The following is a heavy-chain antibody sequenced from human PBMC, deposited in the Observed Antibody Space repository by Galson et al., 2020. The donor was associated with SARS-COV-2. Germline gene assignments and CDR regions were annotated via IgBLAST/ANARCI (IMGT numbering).Heavy chain of an antibody. CDR1: GGSFSGYY. CDR2: INSSGST. D-gene: IGHD2-8*02. J-gene: IGHJ4*02. CDR3: AREENCFLLVRATRMCYFDD. V-gene: IGHV4-34*01. Sequence: SETLSLTCAVYGGSFSGYYWSWIRQPPGKGLEWIGEINSSGSTNYNPSLKSRVTISVDTSKNHFPLKLSSVTAADTAVYYCAREENCFLLVRATRMCYFDDWGRGTLATVSS.